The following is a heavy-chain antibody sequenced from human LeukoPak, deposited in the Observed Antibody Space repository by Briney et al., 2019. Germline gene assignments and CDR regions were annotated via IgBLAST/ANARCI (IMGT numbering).Heavy chain of an antibody. Sequence: SETLSLTCTVSGGSINSGDYYWSWIRQHPGKGLEWIGYIYYRGSTNYNPSLKSRVTISVDMSKNQFSLKLSSVTVADTAVYYCARDTVGATRFDSWGQGTLVTVSS. CDR2: IYYRGST. J-gene: IGHJ4*02. V-gene: IGHV4-31*03. D-gene: IGHD1-26*01. CDR1: GGSINSGDYY. CDR3: ARDTVGATRFDS.